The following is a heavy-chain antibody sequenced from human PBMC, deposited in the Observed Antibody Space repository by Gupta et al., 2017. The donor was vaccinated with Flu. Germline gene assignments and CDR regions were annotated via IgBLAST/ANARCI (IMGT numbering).Heavy chain of an antibody. Sequence: DQAMHWVRQPTGKGLEWVSGITWNRDRVHYADSVKGRFNISRDNANNSLSLKMNSLRPEDTAVEYGARGIGSSSLFIYCDDWGQGNRVTVSS. J-gene: IGHJ4*02. D-gene: IGHD6-6*01. CDR2: ITWNRDRV. CDR1: DQA. CDR3: ARGIGSSSLFIYCDD. V-gene: IGHV3-9*01.